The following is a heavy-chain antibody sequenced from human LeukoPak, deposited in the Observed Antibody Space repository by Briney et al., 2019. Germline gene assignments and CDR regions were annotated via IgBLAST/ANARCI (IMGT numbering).Heavy chain of an antibody. D-gene: IGHD3-10*01. Sequence: GGSLRLSCAASGFSFINHAMSWVRQAPGKGLEWVSAISGSGGSTYYADSVKGRFTISRDNSKNTLYLQMNSLRAEDTAVYYCAKALSGGPPPVYWGQGTLVTVSS. CDR3: AKALSGGPPPVY. J-gene: IGHJ4*02. CDR1: GFSFINHA. V-gene: IGHV3-23*01. CDR2: ISGSGGST.